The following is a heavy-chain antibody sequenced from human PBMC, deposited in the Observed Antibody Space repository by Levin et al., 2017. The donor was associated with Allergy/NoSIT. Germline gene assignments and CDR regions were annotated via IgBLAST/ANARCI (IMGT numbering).Heavy chain of an antibody. J-gene: IGHJ4*02. CDR2: IRSKANSYAT. Sequence: GESLKISCAASGFTFSGSAMHWVRQASGKGLEWVGRIRSKANSYATAYAASVKGRFTISRDDSKNTAYLQMNSLKTEDTAVYYCTPYGSGGSCSNTFDYWGQGTLVTVSS. CDR3: TPYGSGGSCSNTFDY. V-gene: IGHV3-73*01. D-gene: IGHD2-15*01. CDR1: GFTFSGSA.